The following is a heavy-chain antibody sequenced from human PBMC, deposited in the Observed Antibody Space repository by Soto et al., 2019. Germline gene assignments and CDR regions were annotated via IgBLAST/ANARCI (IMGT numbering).Heavy chain of an antibody. D-gene: IGHD5-12*01. CDR3: AKGRVNIVATGTFDY. CDR1: GFTFSSYA. V-gene: IGHV3-23*01. CDR2: ISGSGGST. Sequence: QLGGSLRLSCAASGFTFSSYAMSWVRQAPGKGLEWVSAISGSGGSTYYADSVEGRFTISRDNSKNTLYLQMNSLRAEDTAVYYCAKGRVNIVATGTFDYWGQGTLVTVSS. J-gene: IGHJ4*02.